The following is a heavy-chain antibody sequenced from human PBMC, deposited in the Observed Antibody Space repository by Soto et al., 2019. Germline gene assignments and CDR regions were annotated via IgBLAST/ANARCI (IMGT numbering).Heavy chain of an antibody. CDR2: IRSKANNYAT. CDR3: ARPIYGY. Sequence: EVQLVESGGGLVQPGGSLKLSCAASGFTFSDSGLHWVRQASGKGLEWIGRIRSKANNYATAYAASVEGRFTISRDDSKNTTYLQMDSLKVEDTAVYFCARPIYGYWGQGALVTVSS. CDR1: GFTFSDSG. D-gene: IGHD3-16*01. V-gene: IGHV3-73*02. J-gene: IGHJ4*02.